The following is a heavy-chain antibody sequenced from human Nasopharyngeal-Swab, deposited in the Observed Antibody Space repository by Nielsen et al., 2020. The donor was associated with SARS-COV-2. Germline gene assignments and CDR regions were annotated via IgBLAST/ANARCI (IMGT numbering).Heavy chain of an antibody. CDR2: ISGSGGGT. V-gene: IGHV3-23*01. Sequence: GGSLRLSCAASGFTFSSYAMSWVRQAPGKGLEWVSAISGSGGGTYYADSVKGRFTISRDNSKNTLYLQMNSLRAEDTAVYYCAKESRRLLWFGEARGYWGQGTLVTVSS. J-gene: IGHJ4*02. D-gene: IGHD3-10*01. CDR3: AKESRRLLWFGEARGY. CDR1: GFTFSSYA.